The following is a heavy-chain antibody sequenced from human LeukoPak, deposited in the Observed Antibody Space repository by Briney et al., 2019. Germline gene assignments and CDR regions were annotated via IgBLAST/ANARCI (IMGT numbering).Heavy chain of an antibody. V-gene: IGHV4-38-2*02. CDR3: ARDGGTQYYDILTGYLLFDY. D-gene: IGHD3-9*01. CDR2: IYHSGST. Sequence: SETLSLTCTVSGYSISSGYYWGWIRQPPGKGLEWIGSIYHSGSTYYNPSLKSRVTISVDTSKNQFSLKLSSVTAADTAVYYCARDGGTQYYDILTGYLLFDYWGQGTLVTVSS. CDR1: GYSISSGYY. J-gene: IGHJ4*02.